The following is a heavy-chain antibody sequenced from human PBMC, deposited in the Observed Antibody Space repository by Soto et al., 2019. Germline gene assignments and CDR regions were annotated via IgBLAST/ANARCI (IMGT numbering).Heavy chain of an antibody. CDR1: GFTIGDHA. CDR3: SSSSSGMYYLDF. J-gene: IGHJ4*02. D-gene: IGHD6-25*01. V-gene: IGHV3-49*03. Sequence: TGGSLRLSCGPSGFTIGDHAVAWFRQAPGKGLEWLSLIKSQAYGGTTEYAASVKGRFTISRDDSKGLAYLQMSSLKTEDTAIYYCSSSSSGMYYLDFWGQGTLVTVSS. CDR2: IKSQAYGGTT.